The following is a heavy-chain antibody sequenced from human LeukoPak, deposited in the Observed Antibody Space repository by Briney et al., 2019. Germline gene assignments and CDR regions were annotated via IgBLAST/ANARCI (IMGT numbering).Heavy chain of an antibody. D-gene: IGHD4-17*01. CDR1: GFTFSSYS. Sequence: GGSLRLSCAASGFTFSSYSMNWVRQAPGKGLEWVSSISSSSSYIYYADSVKGRFTISRDNAKNSLYLQMNSLGAEDTAVYYCASTTNDYGDYVGGYWGQGTLVTVSS. V-gene: IGHV3-21*01. J-gene: IGHJ4*02. CDR2: ISSSSSYI. CDR3: ASTTNDYGDYVGGY.